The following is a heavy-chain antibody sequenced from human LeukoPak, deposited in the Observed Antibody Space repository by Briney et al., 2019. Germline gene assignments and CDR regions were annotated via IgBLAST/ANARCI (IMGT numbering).Heavy chain of an antibody. J-gene: IGHJ4*02. CDR2: ISSSGSTI. CDR1: GFTFSSYE. CDR3: ARATYSSSSHLDY. D-gene: IGHD6-6*01. V-gene: IGHV3-48*03. Sequence: GGSLRLSCAASGFTFSSYEMNWVRQAPGKGLEWVSHISSSGSTIYYADSVKGRFTISRDNAKNSLYLQMNSLRAEDTAVYYCARATYSSSSHLDYWGQGTLVTVSS.